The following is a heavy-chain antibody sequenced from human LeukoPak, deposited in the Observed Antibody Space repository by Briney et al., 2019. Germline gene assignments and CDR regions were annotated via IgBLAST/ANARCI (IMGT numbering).Heavy chain of an antibody. CDR1: GFDFSSYS. V-gene: IGHV3-21*01. J-gene: IGHJ4*02. Sequence: PGGSLRLSCAASGFDFSSYSMNWVRQAPGKGLEWVSSISSSSSYIYYADSVKGRFTISRDNAKNSLYLQMNSLRAEDTAVYYCARVQSSGWYRYYYDSSGYGGLDYWGQGTLVTVSS. CDR2: ISSSSSYI. D-gene: IGHD3-22*01. CDR3: ARVQSSGWYRYYYDSSGYGGLDY.